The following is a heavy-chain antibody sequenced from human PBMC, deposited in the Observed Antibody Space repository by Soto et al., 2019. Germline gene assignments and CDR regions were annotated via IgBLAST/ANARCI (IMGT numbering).Heavy chain of an antibody. CDR1: GGSISSSS. V-gene: IGHV4-59*08. CDR3: ARIGGYYQALDS. CDR2: IFYTGST. Sequence: SETLSLTCTVSGGSISSSSWNWIRQAPGKRLEWIGCIFYTGSTNFNPSLESRVAMSLDTSKNQFSLKLDSVTAADTAVYYCARIGGYYQALDSWGQGTLVTVSS. J-gene: IGHJ4*02. D-gene: IGHD3-22*01.